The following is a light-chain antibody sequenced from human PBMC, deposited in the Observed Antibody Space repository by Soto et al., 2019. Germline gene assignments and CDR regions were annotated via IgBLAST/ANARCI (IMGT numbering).Light chain of an antibody. CDR3: QVWDSSSDHVV. CDR2: YDS. J-gene: IGLJ2*01. CDR1: NIGSKG. V-gene: IGLV3-21*04. Sequence: SYELTQPPSVSVAPGKTARITCGGNNIGSKGVHWYQQKPGQAPVLGIYYDSDRPSGIPERFSGSNSGNTATLTISRVEAGDEADYYCQVWDSSSDHVVFGGGTKLTVL.